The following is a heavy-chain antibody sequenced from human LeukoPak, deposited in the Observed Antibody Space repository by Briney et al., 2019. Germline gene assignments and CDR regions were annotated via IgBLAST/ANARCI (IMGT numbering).Heavy chain of an antibody. J-gene: IGHJ4*02. CDR2: IRHTGST. D-gene: IGHD4-17*01. V-gene: IGHV4-39*07. Sequence: SETLSLTCTASGGSISSSSYYWGWIRQPPGKGLECIGTIRHTGSTYYNPSLKSRVTISVDTSKNQFSLKLSSVTAADTAVYYCTRDRGDYEVDSWGQGTLATVSS. CDR1: GGSISSSSYY. CDR3: TRDRGDYEVDS.